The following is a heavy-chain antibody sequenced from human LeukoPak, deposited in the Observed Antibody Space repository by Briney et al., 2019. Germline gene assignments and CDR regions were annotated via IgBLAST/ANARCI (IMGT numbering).Heavy chain of an antibody. D-gene: IGHD3-22*01. CDR3: ARGRLPTYYYDSSGYLDAFDI. CDR2: INPSGGST. V-gene: IGHV1-46*01. Sequence: GASVKVSCKASGYTFTGYYMHWVRQAPGQGLEWMGIINPSGGSTSYAQKFQGRVTMTRDTSTSTVYMELSSLRPEDTAVYYCARGRLPTYYYDSSGYLDAFDIWGQGTMVTVSS. J-gene: IGHJ3*02. CDR1: GYTFTGYY.